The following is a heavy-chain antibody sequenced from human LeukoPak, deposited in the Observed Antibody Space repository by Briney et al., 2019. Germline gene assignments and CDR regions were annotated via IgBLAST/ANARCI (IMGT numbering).Heavy chain of an antibody. CDR3: GRYWGSGGTFDY. V-gene: IGHV4-34*01. CDR1: GGSFSGYY. CDR2: INHSGST. Sequence: SETLSLTCAVYGGSFSGYYWSWIRQPPGKGLEWIGEINHSGSTNYNPSLKSRVTISVDTSKNQFSLKLSSVTAADTAVYYCGRYWGSGGTFDYWGQGTLVTVSS. J-gene: IGHJ4*02. D-gene: IGHD6-19*01.